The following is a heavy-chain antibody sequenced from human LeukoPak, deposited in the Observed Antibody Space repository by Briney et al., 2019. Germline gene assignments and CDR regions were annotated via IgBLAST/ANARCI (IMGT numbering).Heavy chain of an antibody. D-gene: IGHD2-2*01. CDR3: ARGFRPVAMRNYFDY. Sequence: PGGSLRLSCAASGFIFSDYYMIWIRQAPGNELESFSYISGSGSPIYYANSVRGRFNISRDNAKNSLYLQMNSLRAEDTAVYFCARGFRPVAMRNYFDYWGQGTLVTVSS. J-gene: IGHJ4*02. CDR2: ISGSGSPI. CDR1: GFIFSDYY. V-gene: IGHV3-11*01.